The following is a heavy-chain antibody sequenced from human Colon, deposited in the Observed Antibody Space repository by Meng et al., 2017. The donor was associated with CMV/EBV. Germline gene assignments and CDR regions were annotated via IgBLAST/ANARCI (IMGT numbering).Heavy chain of an antibody. CDR3: ASLVVVPAAPNWFDP. CDR1: GFPFNSHS. CDR2: ISSSGSTI. D-gene: IGHD2-2*01. Sequence: GGSLRLSCEGSGFPFNSHSMNWVRQAPGKGLEWVSYISSSGSTIYYADSVKGRFTISRDNAKNSLYLQMNSLRAEDTAVYYCASLVVVPAAPNWFDPWGQGTLVTVSS. V-gene: IGHV3-48*03. J-gene: IGHJ5*02.